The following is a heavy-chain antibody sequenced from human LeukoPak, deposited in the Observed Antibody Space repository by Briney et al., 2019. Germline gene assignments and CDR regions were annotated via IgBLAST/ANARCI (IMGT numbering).Heavy chain of an antibody. Sequence: SETLSLTCAVYGGSFSGYYWSWIRQPPGKGLEWIGEINHSGSTNYNPSLKSRVTISVDTSKNQFSLKLSSVTAADTAVYYCARGRGITMVRGVKNYYMDVWGKGTTVTVSS. V-gene: IGHV4-34*01. D-gene: IGHD3-10*01. CDR2: INHSGST. CDR3: ARGRGITMVRGVKNYYMDV. CDR1: GGSFSGYY. J-gene: IGHJ6*03.